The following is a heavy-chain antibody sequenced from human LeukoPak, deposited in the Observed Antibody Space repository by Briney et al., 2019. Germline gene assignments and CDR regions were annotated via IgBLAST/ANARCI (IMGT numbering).Heavy chain of an antibody. CDR1: GYTFTSYD. CDR2: ISAYNGNT. J-gene: IGHJ6*02. V-gene: IGHV1-18*01. D-gene: IGHD6-6*01. Sequence: ASVKVSCKASGYTFTSYDINWVRQAPGQGLEWMGWISAYNGNTNYAQKLQGRVTMTTDTSTSAAYMELRSLRSDDTAVYYCARVQYRVRTYYYYGMDVWGQGTTVTVSS. CDR3: ARVQYRVRTYYYYGMDV.